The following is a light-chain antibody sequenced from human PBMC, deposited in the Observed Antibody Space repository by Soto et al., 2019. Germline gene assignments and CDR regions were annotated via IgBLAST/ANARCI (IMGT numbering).Light chain of an antibody. CDR2: GAS. CDR3: QQRDSWPIT. Sequence: IVMTQSPASLSLSPGERATLSCGASQSVDSYLVWYQQKPGQAPRLLIFGASNRATGIPARFSGSGSGTDFTLTINSLEPDDFAVYYCQQRDSWPITFGQGTRLEIK. CDR1: QSVDSY. V-gene: IGKV3-11*01. J-gene: IGKJ5*01.